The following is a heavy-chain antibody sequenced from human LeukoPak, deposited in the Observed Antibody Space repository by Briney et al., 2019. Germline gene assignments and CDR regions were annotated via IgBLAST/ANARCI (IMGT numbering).Heavy chain of an antibody. CDR2: IIPIFGTA. CDR1: GGTFSSYA. Sequence: RASVKVSCKASGGTFSSYAISWVRQAPGQGVEWMGGIIPIFGTANYAQKFQGRVTITADTSTNTAYMELTTLRSDDTAVYYCTSGILTAYYNVFDSWGQGTLVTVSS. V-gene: IGHV1-69*06. D-gene: IGHD3-9*01. CDR3: TSGILTAYYNVFDS. J-gene: IGHJ4*02.